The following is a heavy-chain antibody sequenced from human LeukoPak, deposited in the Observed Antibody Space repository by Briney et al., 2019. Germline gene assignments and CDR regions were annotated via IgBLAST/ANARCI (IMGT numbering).Heavy chain of an antibody. CDR3: ARAGDYYSTGDC. V-gene: IGHV3-23*01. J-gene: IGHJ4*02. CDR1: GFTFSSYA. D-gene: IGHD3-22*01. Sequence: GGSLRLSCAASGFTFSSYAMSWVRQAPGKGLEWVSAISGSGGSTYYADSVKGRFTISRDESKNSLYLQMSSLKTDDTAVYYCARAGDYYSTGDCWGQGTLVTVSS. CDR2: ISGSGGST.